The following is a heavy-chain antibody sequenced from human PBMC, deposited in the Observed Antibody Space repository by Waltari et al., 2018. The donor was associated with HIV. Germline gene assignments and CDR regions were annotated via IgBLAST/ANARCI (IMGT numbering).Heavy chain of an antibody. D-gene: IGHD3-10*01. V-gene: IGHV4-31*03. CDR1: GGPISSGGYY. J-gene: IGHJ5*02. CDR3: ARGEVHPGEKFDP. Sequence: QVQLQESGPGLVKPSRTLSLTCTVSGGPISSGGYYWRWIRQHPGKGLEWIGYIYYSGSTYYNPSLKSRVTISVDTSKNQFSLKLSSVTAADTAVYYCARGEVHPGEKFDPWGQGTLVTVSS. CDR2: IYYSGST.